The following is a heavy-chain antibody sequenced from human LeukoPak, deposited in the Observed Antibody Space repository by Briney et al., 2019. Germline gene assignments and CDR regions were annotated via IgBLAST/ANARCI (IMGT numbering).Heavy chain of an antibody. D-gene: IGHD3-22*01. CDR3: ARSVQSSSGYSD. J-gene: IGHJ4*02. CDR2: IIPILGIA. V-gene: IGHV1-69*04. Sequence: GASVKVSCKASGGTFSSYATSWVRQAPGQGLELMGRIIPILGIANYAQKFQGRVAITADKSTSTAYMELSSLRSEDTAVYYCARSVQSSSGYSDWGQGTLVTVSS. CDR1: GGTFSSYA.